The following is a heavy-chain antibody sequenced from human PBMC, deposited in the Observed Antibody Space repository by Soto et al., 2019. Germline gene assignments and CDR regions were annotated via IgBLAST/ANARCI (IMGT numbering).Heavy chain of an antibody. CDR1: GGSISSSSYY. CDR2: IYYSGST. CDR3: ARHGMELLLLYDY. V-gene: IGHV4-39*01. D-gene: IGHD1-26*01. J-gene: IGHJ4*02. Sequence: PSETLSLTCTVSGGSISSSSYYWGWIRQPPGKGLEWIGSIYYSGSTYYNPSLKSRVTISVDTSKNQFSLKLSSVTAADTAVYYCARHGMELLLLYDYWGQGTLVTVSS.